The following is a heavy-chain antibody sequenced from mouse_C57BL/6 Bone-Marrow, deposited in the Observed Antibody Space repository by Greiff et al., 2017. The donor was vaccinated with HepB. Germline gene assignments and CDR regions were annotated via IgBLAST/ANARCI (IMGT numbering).Heavy chain of an antibody. Sequence: VQLQQSGPELVKPGASVKLSCKASGYTFTSYDINWVKQRPGQGLEWIGWIYPRDGSTKYNEKFKGKATLTVDTSSSTAYMELHSLTSEDSAVYFCARGGYDGGYYAMDYWGQGTSVTVSS. CDR1: GYTFTSYD. J-gene: IGHJ4*01. CDR2: IYPRDGST. CDR3: ARGGYDGGYYAMDY. D-gene: IGHD2-2*01. V-gene: IGHV1-85*01.